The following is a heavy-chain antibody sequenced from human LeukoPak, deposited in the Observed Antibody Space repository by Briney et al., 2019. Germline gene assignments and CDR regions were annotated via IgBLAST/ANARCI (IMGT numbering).Heavy chain of an antibody. V-gene: IGHV1-18*01. CDR2: ISAYNGNT. CDR3: ARDRGFWSGYYLEYYYYYYGMDV. Sequence: ASVKVSCKASGHTFTSYGISWVRQAPGQGLEWMGWISAYNGNTNYAQKLQGRVTMTTDTSTSTAYMELRSLRSEDTAVYYCARDRGFWSGYYLEYYYYYYGMDVWGQGTTVTVSS. D-gene: IGHD3-3*01. J-gene: IGHJ6*02. CDR1: GHTFTSYG.